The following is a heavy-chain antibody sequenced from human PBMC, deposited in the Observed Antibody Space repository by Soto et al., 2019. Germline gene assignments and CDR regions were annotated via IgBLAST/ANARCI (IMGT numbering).Heavy chain of an antibody. CDR3: AHSLIPNWGSRGAFDY. D-gene: IGHD7-27*01. Sequence: QITLKESGPTLVKPTQTLTLTCTFSGFSLSTSGVGVGWIRQPPGKSLEWLARIYWDDDKRYSPSLKSRLTIPKATSKNQVVLTRTNMDPVDTATYYCAHSLIPNWGSRGAFDYWGQGTLVTVSS. CDR2: IYWDDDK. J-gene: IGHJ4*02. V-gene: IGHV2-5*02. CDR1: GFSLSTSGVG.